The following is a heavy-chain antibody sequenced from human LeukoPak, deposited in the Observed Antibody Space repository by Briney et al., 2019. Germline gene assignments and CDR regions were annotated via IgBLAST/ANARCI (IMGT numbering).Heavy chain of an antibody. J-gene: IGHJ4*02. Sequence: SETLSLTCTVSGGSISSYYWSWIRQPPGKGVDWIAHIYNRPNTPYTPSLKSRVTISVPTSKNQFSLTLNSVTAADTAVFYCARRPHNWGFDYWGQGTLVTVSS. D-gene: IGHD7-27*01. CDR3: ARRPHNWGFDY. CDR2: IYNRPNT. V-gene: IGHV4-59*08. CDR1: GGSISSYY.